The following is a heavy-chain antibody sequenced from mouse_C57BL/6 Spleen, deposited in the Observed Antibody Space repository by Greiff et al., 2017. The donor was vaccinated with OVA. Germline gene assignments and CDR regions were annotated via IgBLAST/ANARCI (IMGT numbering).Heavy chain of an antibody. CDR2: IDPSDSYT. CDR3: ARGYGNSAWFAY. J-gene: IGHJ3*01. CDR1: GYTFTSYW. D-gene: IGHD2-1*01. V-gene: IGHV1-69*01. Sequence: QVQLKQPGAELVMPGASVKLSCKASGYTFTSYWMHWVKQRPGQGLEWIGEIDPSDSYTNYNQKFKGKSTLTVDKSSSTAYMQLSSLTSEDSAVYYCARGYGNSAWFAYWGQGTLVTVSA.